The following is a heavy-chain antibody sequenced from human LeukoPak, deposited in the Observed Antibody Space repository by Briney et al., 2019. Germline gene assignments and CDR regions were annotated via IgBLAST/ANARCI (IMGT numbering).Heavy chain of an antibody. CDR3: ARDSGTIPSGGSDNWFDP. Sequence: SETLSLTCAVSGYSISSGYYWGWIRQPPGKGLEWIGSIYHSGSTYYNPSLKSRVTISVDTSKNQFSRKLSSVTAADTAVYYCARDSGTIPSGGSDNWFDPWGQGTLVTVSS. CDR2: IYHSGST. CDR1: GYSISSGYY. V-gene: IGHV4-38-2*02. J-gene: IGHJ5*02. D-gene: IGHD2-15*01.